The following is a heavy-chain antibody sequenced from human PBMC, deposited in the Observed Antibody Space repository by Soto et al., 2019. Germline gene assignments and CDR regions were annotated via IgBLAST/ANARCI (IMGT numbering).Heavy chain of an antibody. CDR1: GFTFSSYA. D-gene: IGHD6-13*01. Sequence: PGGSLRLSCAASGFTFSSYAMHWVRQAPGKGLEWVAVISYDGSNKYYADSVKGRFTISRDNSKNTLYLQMNSLRAEDTAVYYCARALRSSAGYFDYWGQGTLVTVSS. J-gene: IGHJ4*02. V-gene: IGHV3-30-3*01. CDR3: ARALRSSAGYFDY. CDR2: ISYDGSNK.